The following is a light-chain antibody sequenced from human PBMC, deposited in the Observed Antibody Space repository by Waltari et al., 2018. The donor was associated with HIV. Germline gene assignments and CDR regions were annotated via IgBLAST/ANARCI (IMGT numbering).Light chain of an antibody. CDR2: TNN. CDR1: SSNIGSNT. Sequence: QSVLTQPPSASGTPGQRVTISCSGSSSNIGSNTVNWYHQLPGTAPKLLIYTNNQRPSGVPDRFSGSKSGTSASLAISGLQSEDEADYYCAAWEDSLNGWVFGGGTKLTVL. V-gene: IGLV1-44*01. J-gene: IGLJ3*02. CDR3: AAWEDSLNGWV.